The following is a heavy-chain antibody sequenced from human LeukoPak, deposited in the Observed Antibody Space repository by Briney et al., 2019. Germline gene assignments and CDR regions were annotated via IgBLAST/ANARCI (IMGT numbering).Heavy chain of an antibody. V-gene: IGHV3-21*01. CDR3: ARDLIGCSSTSCYVSLTGYYYGMDV. CDR1: GFTFSSYS. CDR2: INSSSSYI. J-gene: IGHJ6*02. D-gene: IGHD2-2*01. Sequence: GGSLRLSCAASGFTFSSYSMNWVRQAPGKGLEWVSSINSSSSYIYYADSVKGRFTISRDNAKNSLYLQMNSLRAEDTAVYYCARDLIGCSSTSCYVSLTGYYYGMDVWGQGTTVTVSS.